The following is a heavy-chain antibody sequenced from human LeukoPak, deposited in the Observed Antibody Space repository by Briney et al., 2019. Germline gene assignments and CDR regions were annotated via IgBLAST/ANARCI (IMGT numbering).Heavy chain of an antibody. CDR1: GYTFTGYY. J-gene: IGHJ6*03. CDR2: INPNSGGT. V-gene: IGHV1-2*02. D-gene: IGHD3-22*01. Sequence: GASVKASCKASGYTFTGYYMHWVRQAPGQGLEWMGWINPNSGGTNYAQKFQGRVTMTTDTSISTAYMELSRLRSDDTAVYYCAREGVYDSSGYDYYYYYMDVWGKGTTVTISS. CDR3: AREGVYDSSGYDYYYYYMDV.